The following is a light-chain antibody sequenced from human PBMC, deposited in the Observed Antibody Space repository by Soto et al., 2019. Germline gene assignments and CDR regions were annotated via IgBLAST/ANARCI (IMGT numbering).Light chain of an antibody. CDR3: QQYGSSPIT. Sequence: EIVLTQSPGTLSLSPGERATLSCRASQSVSSSFLAWYQQKPGQAPRLLIYGASSRATGIPDRFSGSGSGTDFTLTISRLEPEDFAMYYCQQYGSSPITFGQGTRLEIE. V-gene: IGKV3-20*01. J-gene: IGKJ5*01. CDR2: GAS. CDR1: QSVSSSF.